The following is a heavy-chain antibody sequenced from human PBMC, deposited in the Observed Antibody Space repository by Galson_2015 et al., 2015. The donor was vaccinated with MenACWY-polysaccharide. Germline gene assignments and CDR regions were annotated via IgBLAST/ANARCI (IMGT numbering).Heavy chain of an antibody. J-gene: IGHJ3*01. CDR2: IKTDGSST. D-gene: IGHD2-21*02. V-gene: IGHV3-74*01. CDR1: GFTFSSYW. Sequence: SLRLSCAASGFTFSSYWMHWVRRAPGEGLVWVSRIKTDGSSTSYADSVKGRFTVSRDNAKNTVYLQMNSLRVEDTAVYYCARDPHCGAGCSIHDAFDVWGQGTKVTVSS. CDR3: ARDPHCGAGCSIHDAFDV.